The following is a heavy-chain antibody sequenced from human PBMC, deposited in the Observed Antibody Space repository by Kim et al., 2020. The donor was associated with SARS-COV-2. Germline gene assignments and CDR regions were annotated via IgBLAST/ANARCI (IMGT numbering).Heavy chain of an antibody. D-gene: IGHD1-26*01. Sequence: NPSLRGRVTISIDTSHNQFSLKLSSATAADTAMYFCARTTSGSYHAAFDIWGQGTKVTVSS. CDR3: ARTTSGSYHAAFDI. V-gene: IGHV4-39*01. J-gene: IGHJ3*02.